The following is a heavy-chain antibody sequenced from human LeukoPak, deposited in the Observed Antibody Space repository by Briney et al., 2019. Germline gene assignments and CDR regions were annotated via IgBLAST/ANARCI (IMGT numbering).Heavy chain of an antibody. J-gene: IGHJ4*02. CDR2: ISSSGSTI. Sequence: PGGSLRLSCAASGFTFSSYEMNWVRQAPGKGLEWVSYISSSGSTIYYADSVKGRFTISGDNAKNSLSLQMNSLRAEDTAVYYGASILDYGDYRDCGGQGTLVTVSS. CDR1: GFTFSSYE. D-gene: IGHD4-17*01. CDR3: ASILDYGDYRDC. V-gene: IGHV3-48*03.